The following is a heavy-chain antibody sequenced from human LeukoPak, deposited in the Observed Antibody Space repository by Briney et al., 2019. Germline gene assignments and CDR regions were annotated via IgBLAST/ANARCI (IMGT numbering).Heavy chain of an antibody. CDR1: GFTFSSYG. CDR3: ARSAAGYSLTYYFDY. V-gene: IGHV3-33*01. D-gene: IGHD5-18*01. Sequence: GGSLRLSCAASGFTFSSYGMHWVRQAPGKGLEWVAVIWYDGSNKYYADSVKGRFTISRDNSKNTLYLQMNSLSAEDTAVYYCARSAAGYSLTYYFDYWGQGTLVTVSS. J-gene: IGHJ4*02. CDR2: IWYDGSNK.